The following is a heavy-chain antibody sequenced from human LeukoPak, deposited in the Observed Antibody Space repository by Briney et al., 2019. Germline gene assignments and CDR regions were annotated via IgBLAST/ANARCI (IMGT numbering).Heavy chain of an antibody. CDR1: GFTFSSYA. V-gene: IGHV3-74*01. CDR2: INNDGSST. Sequence: PGGSLRLSCAASGFTFSSYAMSWVRQAPGKGLVWVSRINNDGSSTNYAASVKGRFTISRDNAKNTLYLQMNSLRAEDTALYYCARGLSGYSSSLGYWGQGTLVTVSS. J-gene: IGHJ4*02. D-gene: IGHD6-6*01. CDR3: ARGLSGYSSSLGY.